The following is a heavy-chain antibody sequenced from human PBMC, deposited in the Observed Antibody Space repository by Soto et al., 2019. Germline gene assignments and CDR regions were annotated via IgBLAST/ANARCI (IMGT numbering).Heavy chain of an antibody. CDR1: GGSISSSSYY. CDR3: ARGCSGGSCYGWFAFDI. Sequence: QLQLQESGPGLVKPSETLSLTCTVSGGSISSSSYYWGWIRQPPGKGLEWIGSIYYSGSTYYNPSLKSRVTISVDTSKNQFSLKLSSVTAADTAVYYCARGCSGGSCYGWFAFDIWGQGTMVTVSS. V-gene: IGHV4-39*01. D-gene: IGHD2-15*01. J-gene: IGHJ3*02. CDR2: IYYSGST.